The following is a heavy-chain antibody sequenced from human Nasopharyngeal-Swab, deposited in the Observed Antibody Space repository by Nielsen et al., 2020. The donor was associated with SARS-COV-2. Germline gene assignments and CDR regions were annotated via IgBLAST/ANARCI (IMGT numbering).Heavy chain of an antibody. CDR3: AREGNCSGGSCYSYFDY. J-gene: IGHJ4*02. CDR2: LYYGGKI. D-gene: IGHD2-15*01. Sequence: RQAPGKGLEWIGYLYYGGKIFYNPSLKSRVSISVDTSKNQFSLKLSSVTAADTAVYYCAREGNCSGGSCYSYFDYWSQGTLVTVSS. V-gene: IGHV4-30-4*01.